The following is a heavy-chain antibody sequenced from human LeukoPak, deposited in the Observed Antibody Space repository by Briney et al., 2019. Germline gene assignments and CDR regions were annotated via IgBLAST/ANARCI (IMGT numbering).Heavy chain of an antibody. Sequence: PGGSLRLSCAASGFTVSRTYMAWVSQIPGKGLDWVSLLYAGGGLYYADSVKGRFNISRDISSNTMYLQMSALRAEDTAVYYCAAGVLIRDTLSLAIWGQGRVVTVSS. CDR1: GFTVSRTY. J-gene: IGHJ1*01. V-gene: IGHV3-53*01. CDR3: AAGVLIRDTLSLAI. CDR2: LYAGGGL. D-gene: IGHD2-8*02.